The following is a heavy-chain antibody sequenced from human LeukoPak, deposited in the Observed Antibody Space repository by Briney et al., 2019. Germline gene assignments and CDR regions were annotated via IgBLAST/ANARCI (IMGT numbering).Heavy chain of an antibody. V-gene: IGHV3-7*01. CDR3: ARDKSCAN. CDR1: GFTFSNYW. Sequence: PGGSLRLSCAASGFTFSNYWMSWVRQAPGKGLEWVASIKQDGSEKYYVDSVKGRFTISRDNAKNSLYLQMNSLRAEDTAVYFCARDKSCANWGQGTLVTVSS. D-gene: IGHD3-16*01. J-gene: IGHJ4*02. CDR2: IKQDGSEK.